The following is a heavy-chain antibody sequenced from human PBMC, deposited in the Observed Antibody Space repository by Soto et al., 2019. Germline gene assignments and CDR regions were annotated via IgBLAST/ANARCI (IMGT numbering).Heavy chain of an antibody. V-gene: IGHV4-59*08. CDR1: GGSSSSYY. CDR2: IYYSGST. CDR3: ARRYGGNLDY. J-gene: IGHJ4*02. D-gene: IGHD1-1*01. Sequence: QVQLQELGPGLVKPSETLSLTCTVSGGSSSSYYWSWIRQPPGKGLEWIGYIYYSGSTNYNPSLKSRVTISVDTSKNQFSLKLSSATAADTAVYYCARRYGGNLDYWGQGTLVTVSS.